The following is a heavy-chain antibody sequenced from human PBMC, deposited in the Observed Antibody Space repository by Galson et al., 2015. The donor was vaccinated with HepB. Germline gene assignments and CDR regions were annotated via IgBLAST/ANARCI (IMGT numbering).Heavy chain of an antibody. CDR3: AREYCGGDCFPTNPEDY. CDR1: GFTFSSYA. CDR2: ISYDGSNK. D-gene: IGHD2-21*02. J-gene: IGHJ4*02. V-gene: IGHV3-30-3*01. Sequence: SLRLSCAASGFTFSSYAMHWVRQAPGKGLEWVAVISYDGSNKYYADSVKGRFTISRDNSKNTLYLQMNSLRAEDTAVYYCAREYCGGDCFPTNPEDYWGQGTLVTVSS.